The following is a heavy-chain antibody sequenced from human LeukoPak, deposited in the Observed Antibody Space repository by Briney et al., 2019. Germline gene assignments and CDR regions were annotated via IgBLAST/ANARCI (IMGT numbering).Heavy chain of an antibody. D-gene: IGHD4-23*01. CDR2: IRSDGSDK. CDR3: ASPEDGGNSYSFDY. J-gene: IGHJ4*02. CDR1: GFTFSTYG. V-gene: IGHV3-30*02. Sequence: GGSLRLSSAASGFTFSTYGMHWVRQAPGKGLEWVAFIRSDGSDKYYADSVKGRFTISRDNSKNTLFLQMNSLRPEDTAVYYCASPEDGGNSYSFDYWGQGTLVTVSS.